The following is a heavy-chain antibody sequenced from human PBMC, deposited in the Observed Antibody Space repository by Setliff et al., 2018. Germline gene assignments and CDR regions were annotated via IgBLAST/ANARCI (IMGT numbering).Heavy chain of an antibody. Sequence: PSETLSLTCSVSGASISSYYWSWIRQPPGKGLEWIGYIYTSGTTKYNPSLKSRVTISIDTSKSQFSLNLSSVTAADTAVYYCARGDEIVQGRHGAFDIWGQGTMVTVSS. D-gene: IGHD1-1*01. CDR3: ARGDEIVQGRHGAFDI. CDR1: GASISSYY. CDR2: IYTSGTT. J-gene: IGHJ3*02. V-gene: IGHV4-4*08.